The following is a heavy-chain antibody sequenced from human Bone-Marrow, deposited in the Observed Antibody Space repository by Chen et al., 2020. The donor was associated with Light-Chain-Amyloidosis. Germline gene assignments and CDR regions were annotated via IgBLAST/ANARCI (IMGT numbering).Heavy chain of an antibody. CDR1: GGTFNTYA. CDR2: IIPILGTA. D-gene: IGHD6-13*01. Sequence: QVQLVQSGAEVKKPGSSVKVSCTASGGTFNTYAINWVRQAPGQGLEWMGGIIPILGTASYAQKFQGRVTITADEASSTAYMELSSLTSGDTAVYYCARGYEQQLFWGQGTLVTVSS. J-gene: IGHJ4*02. V-gene: IGHV1-69*01. CDR3: ARGYEQQLF.